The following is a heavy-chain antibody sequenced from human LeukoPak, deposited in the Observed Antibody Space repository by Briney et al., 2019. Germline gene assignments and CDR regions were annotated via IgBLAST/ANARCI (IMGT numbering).Heavy chain of an antibody. V-gene: IGHV3-23*01. CDR2: IGSDGGGI. CDR1: GFSFSNYA. CDR3: AKYAPPTTVVTRFFDY. Sequence: GGSLRLSCAASGFSFSNYAMTWVRQAPGRGLEWVSVIGSDGGGIQYADSVKGRFSISRDNSKNTLYLQMNSLRVEDTAVYYCAKYAPPTTVVTRFFDYWGQGTLVTVSS. D-gene: IGHD4-23*01. J-gene: IGHJ4*02.